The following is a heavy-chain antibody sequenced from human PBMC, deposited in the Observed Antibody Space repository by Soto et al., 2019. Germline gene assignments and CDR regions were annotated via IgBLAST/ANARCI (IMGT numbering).Heavy chain of an antibody. Sequence: QVQLVESGGGVVQPGRSLRLSCAASGFTFSSYGMHWVRQAPGKGLEWVAVISYDGSNKYYADSVKGRFTISRDNSKNPLYLQMNSLRAEDTAVYYCATGLDSAGTAAFDCWGQGTLVTVSS. J-gene: IGHJ4*02. CDR2: ISYDGSNK. D-gene: IGHD6-19*01. V-gene: IGHV3-30*03. CDR3: ATGLDSAGTAAFDC. CDR1: GFTFSSYG.